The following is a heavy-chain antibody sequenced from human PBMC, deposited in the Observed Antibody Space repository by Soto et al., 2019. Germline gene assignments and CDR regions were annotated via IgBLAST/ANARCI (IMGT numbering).Heavy chain of an antibody. V-gene: IGHV4-59*02. D-gene: IGHD1-7*01. J-gene: IGHJ5*02. Sequence: QVQLQQSGPGLVRPSETLSLSCSVSGASVSSYYWSWVRQPPGKGLEWIGYIYYIGAYNYNPSLKSRVTISVDTSKKQFSLKLTSVTAADTAVYYCARTPETRDWLDPWGQGTLVTVSS. CDR2: IYYIGAY. CDR3: ARTPETRDWLDP. CDR1: GASVSSYY.